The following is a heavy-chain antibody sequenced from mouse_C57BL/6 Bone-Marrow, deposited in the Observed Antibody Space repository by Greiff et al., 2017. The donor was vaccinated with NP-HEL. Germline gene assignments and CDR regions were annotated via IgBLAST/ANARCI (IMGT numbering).Heavy chain of an antibody. Sequence: QVQLQQPGAELVMPGASVKLSCKASGYTFTSYWMHWVKQRPGQGLEWIGEIDPSDSYTNYNQKFKGKSTLTVDKSSSTAYMQLSSLTSEDSAVYYCARDTTVVATEWYFDVWGTGTTVTVSS. CDR3: ARDTTVVATEWYFDV. D-gene: IGHD1-1*01. CDR2: IDPSDSYT. J-gene: IGHJ1*03. CDR1: GYTFTSYW. V-gene: IGHV1-69*01.